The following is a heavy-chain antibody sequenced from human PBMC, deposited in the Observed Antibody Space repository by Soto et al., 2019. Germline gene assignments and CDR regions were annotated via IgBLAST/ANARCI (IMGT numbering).Heavy chain of an antibody. CDR3: AAYYDSRNSYPDFFFDY. Sequence: PGGSLRLSCSASGFTFSNYALTWVRQAPGKRLQWVSIVGGSGEVTYYADPVRGRFTIYRDNSKNTLYMQMNGLRAEDTAVYYCAAYYDSRNSYPDFFFDYWGQGALVTVSS. CDR1: GFTFSNYA. D-gene: IGHD3-22*01. V-gene: IGHV3-23*01. CDR2: VGGSGEVT. J-gene: IGHJ4*02.